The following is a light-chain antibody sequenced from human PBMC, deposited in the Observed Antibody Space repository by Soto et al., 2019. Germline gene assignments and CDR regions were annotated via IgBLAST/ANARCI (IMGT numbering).Light chain of an antibody. J-gene: IGKJ5*01. CDR1: QSVSSSS. CDR3: QRYGSSPLIT. CDR2: GTS. V-gene: IGKV3-20*01. Sequence: IVLTQSPAALSLSPGERATLSCRASQSVSSSSLAWYQQRPGQAPRLLIYGTSSRATGIPDRFSGSGSGTDFTLTISRLEPEDFAVYFCQRYGSSPLITFGQGTRLEI.